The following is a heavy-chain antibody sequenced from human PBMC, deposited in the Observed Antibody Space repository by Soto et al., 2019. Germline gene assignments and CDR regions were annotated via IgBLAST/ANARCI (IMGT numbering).Heavy chain of an antibody. D-gene: IGHD2-15*01. CDR1: GFTFSSYA. Sequence: GGSLRLSCAASGFTFSSYAMHWVRQAPGKGLEYVSAISSNGGSTYYANSVKGRFTISRDNSKNTLYLQMGSLRAEDMAVYYCARTPNPRILDMDVWGKGTTVTVSS. CDR2: ISSNGGST. V-gene: IGHV3-64*01. CDR3: ARTPNPRILDMDV. J-gene: IGHJ6*03.